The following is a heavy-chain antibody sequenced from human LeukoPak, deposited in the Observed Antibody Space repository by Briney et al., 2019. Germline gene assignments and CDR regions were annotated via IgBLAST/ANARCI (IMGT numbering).Heavy chain of an antibody. CDR2: INPSGGHT. CDR1: GYSFGSYC. D-gene: IGHD6-19*01. Sequence: ASVKVSCKASGYSFGSYCIHWVRQAPGQGLEWMGLINPSGGHTNYAQKFQGRVTLTRDTSTSTVYMDLNSLRSEDTAVYYCATRATGWTVFDHWGQGTLVTVSS. V-gene: IGHV1-46*01. J-gene: IGHJ4*02. CDR3: ATRATGWTVFDH.